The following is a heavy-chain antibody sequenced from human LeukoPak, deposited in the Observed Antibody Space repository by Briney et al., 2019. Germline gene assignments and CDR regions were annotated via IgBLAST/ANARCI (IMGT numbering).Heavy chain of an antibody. V-gene: IGHV4-59*01. CDR1: GGSISSYY. CDR2: IYYSGST. CDR3: ARQDSSGWLFDH. J-gene: IGHJ4*02. D-gene: IGHD6-19*01. Sequence: PSETLSLTCTVSGGSISSYYWSWIRQPPGKGLEWIGYIYYSGSTNYNPSLKSRVTISVDTSKNQFSLRLTSVTAADTAVYYCARQDSSGWLFDHWGQGTLVTVSS.